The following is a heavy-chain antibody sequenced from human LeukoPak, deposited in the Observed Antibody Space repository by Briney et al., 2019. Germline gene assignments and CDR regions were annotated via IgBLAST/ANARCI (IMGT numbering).Heavy chain of an antibody. V-gene: IGHV3-66*01. CDR3: AAHSSSKTRFDY. D-gene: IGHD6-6*01. CDR2: IYIDGST. J-gene: IGHJ4*02. CDR1: GFTVSSSY. Sequence: PGGSLRLSCAASGFTVSSSYMSWVRQAPGKGLEWVSIIYIDGSTHYADSVEGRFTISRDNSKNTLYLQMNSLRAEDTAVYYCAAHSSSKTRFDYWGQGTLVTVSS.